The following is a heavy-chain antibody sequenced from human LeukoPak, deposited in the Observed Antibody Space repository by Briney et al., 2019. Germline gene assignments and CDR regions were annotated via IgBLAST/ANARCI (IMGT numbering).Heavy chain of an antibody. CDR1: GGTFSGTR. J-gene: IGHJ4*02. Sequence: GASVKVSCKISGGTFSGTRINWVRPAPGQGLEWMGGIIPIFGTANYAQKFQGRVTITTDESTSTAYMELSSLRSEDTAVYYCARGYGGNPEAPFDYWGQGTLVTVSS. D-gene: IGHD4-23*01. V-gene: IGHV1-69*05. CDR2: IIPIFGTA. CDR3: ARGYGGNPEAPFDY.